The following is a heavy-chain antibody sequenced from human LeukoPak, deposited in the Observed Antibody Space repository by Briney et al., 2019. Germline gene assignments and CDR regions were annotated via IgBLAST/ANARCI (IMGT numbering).Heavy chain of an antibody. CDR3: SGSRPTFDAFEI. CDR1: GFTFRSYG. Sequence: GGSLRLSCADSGFTFRSYGMHWVRQAPGKGLEWVAVISYDGDNKYYADSVKGRFTISRDNSENTLYLQMNSLRVEDTAVYYCSGSRPTFDAFEIWGQGTMVTVSS. V-gene: IGHV3-30*03. CDR2: ISYDGDNK. J-gene: IGHJ3*02. D-gene: IGHD2-15*01.